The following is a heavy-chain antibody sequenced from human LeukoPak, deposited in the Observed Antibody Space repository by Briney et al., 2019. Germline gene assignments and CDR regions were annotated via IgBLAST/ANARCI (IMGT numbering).Heavy chain of an antibody. J-gene: IGHJ4*02. CDR3: ARFPIYGSGSSTHYFDY. Sequence: ASVKVSCKASGYTFTNYAMHWVRQAPGQRLEWMGWINPGNGDTKYSQKFQGRVTITRDTSASTAYMELSSLRSEDTAVYYCARFPIYGSGSSTHYFDYWGQGTLVTVSS. V-gene: IGHV1-3*01. CDR1: GYTFTNYA. D-gene: IGHD3-10*01. CDR2: INPGNGDT.